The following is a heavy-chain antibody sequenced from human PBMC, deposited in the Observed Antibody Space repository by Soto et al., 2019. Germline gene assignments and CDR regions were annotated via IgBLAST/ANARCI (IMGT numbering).Heavy chain of an antibody. CDR2: IKSKTDGGTT. D-gene: IGHD6-6*01. Sequence: GGSLRLSCAASGFTFSNAWMNWVRQAPGKGLEWVGRIKSKTDGGTTDYAAPVKGRFTISRDDSKNTLYLQMNSLKTEDTAVYYCTTDGHAARTGPFSAPEDYYYYGMDVWGQGTTVTVSS. J-gene: IGHJ6*02. CDR1: GFTFSNAW. CDR3: TTDGHAARTGPFSAPEDYYYYGMDV. V-gene: IGHV3-15*07.